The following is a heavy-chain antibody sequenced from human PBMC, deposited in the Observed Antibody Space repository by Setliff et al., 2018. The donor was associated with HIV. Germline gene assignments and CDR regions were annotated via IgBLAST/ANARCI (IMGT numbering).Heavy chain of an antibody. CDR2: ISEYNGDT. J-gene: IGHJ6*03. CDR1: GYTFTSYG. CDR3: ARDSSFNMDV. Sequence: ASVKVSCKASGYTFTSYGISWVRQAPGQGLEWMGWISEYNGDTKYAQKLQGRVTMTKDTSTSTAYMELRSLRSDDTAVYYCARDSSFNMDVWGKGTTVTVLL. V-gene: IGHV1-18*01.